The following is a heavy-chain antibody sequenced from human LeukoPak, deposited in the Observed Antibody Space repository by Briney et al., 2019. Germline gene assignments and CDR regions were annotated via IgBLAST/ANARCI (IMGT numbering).Heavy chain of an antibody. CDR1: GFNFRGYN. CDR2: RSTSSTYI. CDR3: VRDFAFGFCNTTTCRYPFDS. J-gene: IGHJ4*02. Sequence: GGSLRLSCAASGFNFRGYNMNWVRQAPGKGLEWVSSRSTSSTYIYYADSIKGRFTISRDDARSLLYLQMDSLRAEDTAVYYCVRDFAFGFCNTTTCRYPFDSWGQGTLVTVSS. D-gene: IGHD3-16*01. V-gene: IGHV3-21*06.